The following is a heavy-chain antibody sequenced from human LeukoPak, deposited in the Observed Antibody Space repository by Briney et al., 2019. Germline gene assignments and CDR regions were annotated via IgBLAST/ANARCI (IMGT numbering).Heavy chain of an antibody. CDR3: ARRYGFRYSSSWSLYYYYYMDV. J-gene: IGHJ6*03. D-gene: IGHD6-13*01. Sequence: PGGSLRLSCAASGFTFSSYEMNWVRQAPGKGLEWVSYISSSGSTIYYADSVKGRFTISRDNAKNSLYLQMNSLRAEDTAVYYCARRYGFRYSSSWSLYYYYYMDVWGKGTTVTVSS. CDR2: ISSSGSTI. V-gene: IGHV3-48*03. CDR1: GFTFSSYE.